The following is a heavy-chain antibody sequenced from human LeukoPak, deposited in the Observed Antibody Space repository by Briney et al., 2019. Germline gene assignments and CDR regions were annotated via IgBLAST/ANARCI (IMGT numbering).Heavy chain of an antibody. Sequence: ASVTVSCKASGYTFTSYAMNWVRQAPGQGLEWMGWINTNTGNPTYAQGFTGRFVFSLDTSVSTAYLQISSLKAEDTAVYYCARGRLWFGELFPDYWGQGTLVTVSS. CDR3: ARGRLWFGELFPDY. V-gene: IGHV7-4-1*02. J-gene: IGHJ4*02. CDR2: INTNTGNP. D-gene: IGHD3-10*01. CDR1: GYTFTSYA.